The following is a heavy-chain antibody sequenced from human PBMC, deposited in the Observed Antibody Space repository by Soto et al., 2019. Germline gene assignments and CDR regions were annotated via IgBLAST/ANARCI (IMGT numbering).Heavy chain of an antibody. CDR2: VFSSVSA. J-gene: IGHJ4*02. V-gene: IGHV4-4*07. CDR1: GVSVTSYT. CDR3: ARDGMTTGDT. Sequence: QLQLQESGPGQVRPSETLSLTCIVSGVSVTSYTWSWVRQPANKGLEWIGRVFSSVSATYNPSLKRRVSISRDTAENRISLKLDSVTAADAGVYFCARDGMTTGDTWGPGTLVTVSS. D-gene: IGHD2-21*02.